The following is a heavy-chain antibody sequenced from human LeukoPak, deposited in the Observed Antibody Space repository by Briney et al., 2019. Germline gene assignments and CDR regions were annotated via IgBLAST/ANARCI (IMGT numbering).Heavy chain of an antibody. V-gene: IGHV4-61*02. CDR1: GGSFSSGSYY. Sequence: SETLSLTCTVSGGSFSSGSYYWSWIRQPAGKGLVWIGRIYTSGSTNYNPSLKSRVTISVDTSKNQFSLKLSSVTAADTAVYYCARDYYDSSGYYPDYWGQGTLVTVSS. J-gene: IGHJ4*02. D-gene: IGHD3-22*01. CDR3: ARDYYDSSGYYPDY. CDR2: IYTSGST.